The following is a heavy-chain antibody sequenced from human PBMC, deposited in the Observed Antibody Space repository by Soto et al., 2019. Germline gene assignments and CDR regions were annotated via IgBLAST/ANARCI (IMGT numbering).Heavy chain of an antibody. D-gene: IGHD6-19*01. CDR3: ARAVAGTDC. V-gene: IGHV4-34*01. CDR2: INHSGST. Sequence: QVQLQQWGAGLLKPSETLSLTCAVYGGSFSGYYWSWIRQPPGKGLEWIGEINHSGSTNYNPSLKSPVTISVDTSKDQFALTLSSVTAADAAVYFCARAVAGTDCWGQGTLVTVSS. J-gene: IGHJ4*02. CDR1: GGSFSGYY.